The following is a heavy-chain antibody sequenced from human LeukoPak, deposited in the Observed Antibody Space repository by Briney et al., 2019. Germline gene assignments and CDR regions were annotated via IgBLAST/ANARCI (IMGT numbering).Heavy chain of an antibody. CDR2: ISSSSSYT. D-gene: IGHD5-18*01. Sequence: PGGSLRLSCAASGFTFSDYYMSWIRQAPGKGLEWVSYISSSSSYTNYADSVKGRFTISRGNAKNSLYLQMNSLRAEDTAVYYCAREVDTAMVPSIGDDYWGQGTLVTASS. CDR3: AREVDTAMVPSIGDDY. J-gene: IGHJ4*02. CDR1: GFTFSDYY. V-gene: IGHV3-11*06.